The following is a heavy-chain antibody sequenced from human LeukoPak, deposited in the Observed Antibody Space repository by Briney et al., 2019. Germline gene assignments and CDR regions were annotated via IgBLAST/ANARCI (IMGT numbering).Heavy chain of an antibody. CDR1: GFTFTSSA. CDR3: ATEKSHDFWSGSYYYYMDI. Sequence: SVKVSCKASGFTFTSSAVQWVRQARGQRLEWIGWIVVGSGNTNYAQKFQERVTITRDMSTSTAYMELSSLRSEDTAVYYCATEKSHDFWSGSYYYYMDIWGKGTTVTVSS. J-gene: IGHJ6*03. V-gene: IGHV1-58*01. CDR2: IVVGSGNT. D-gene: IGHD3-3*01.